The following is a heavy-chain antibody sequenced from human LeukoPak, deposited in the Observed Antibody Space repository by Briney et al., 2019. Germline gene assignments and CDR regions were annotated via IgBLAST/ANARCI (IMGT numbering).Heavy chain of an antibody. V-gene: IGHV4-31*03. CDR3: ARDYRFDSGYDLLDAFDV. J-gene: IGHJ3*01. Sequence: PPETLSLTCTVSGGSISSGVSYWSWIRQHPGKGLEWIAYIYYSGSSSYNPSLKSRVTISVDTSKNQFSLKLSSVTAADTAVYYCARDYRFDSGYDLLDAFDVWGQGTMVTVSS. CDR2: IYYSGSS. D-gene: IGHD5-12*01. CDR1: GGSISSGVSY.